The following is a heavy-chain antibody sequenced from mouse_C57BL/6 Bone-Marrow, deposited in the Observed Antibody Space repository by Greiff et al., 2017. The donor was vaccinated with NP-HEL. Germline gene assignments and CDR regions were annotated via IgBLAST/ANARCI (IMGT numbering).Heavy chain of an antibody. V-gene: IGHV3-6*01. J-gene: IGHJ2*01. D-gene: IGHD2-4*01. CDR2: ISYDGSN. CDR3: AMDDYDDGFDY. Sequence: EVMLQESGPGLVKPSQSLSLTCSVTGYSITSGYYWNWIRQFPGNKLEWMGYISYDGSNNYNPSLKNRISITRDTSKNQFFLKLNSVTTEDTATYYCAMDDYDDGFDYWGQGTTLTVSS. CDR1: GYSITSGYY.